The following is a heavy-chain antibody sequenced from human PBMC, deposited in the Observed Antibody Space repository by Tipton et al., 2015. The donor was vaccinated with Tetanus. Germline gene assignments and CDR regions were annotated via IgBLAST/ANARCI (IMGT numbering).Heavy chain of an antibody. Sequence: GLVKSSQTLSLTCVISGDSVSRNNATWNWIRQSPSRGLEWLGRTYYRSKWYNDYAPSVKSRITIKPDTSKNQFSLQLNSMTPEDTAVYFCARESPALDCWGQGILVTVSS. CDR2: TYYRSKWYN. J-gene: IGHJ4*02. CDR3: ARESPALDC. CDR1: GDSVSRNNAT. D-gene: IGHD1-14*01. V-gene: IGHV6-1*01.